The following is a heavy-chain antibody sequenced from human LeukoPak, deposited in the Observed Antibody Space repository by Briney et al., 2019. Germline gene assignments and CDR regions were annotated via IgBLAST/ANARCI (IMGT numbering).Heavy chain of an antibody. J-gene: IGHJ4*02. CDR1: GFTFSDYY. Sequence: GGSLRLSCAASGFTFSDYYMSWIRQTPGKGLGWISYISRSGTNIYYADSVRDRFTISRDNSKNTLYLQMDSLRAEDTAVYYCTKDHSEYVWGSYRRDDYWGQGTLVTVSS. V-gene: IGHV3-11*01. CDR2: ISRSGTNI. CDR3: TKDHSEYVWGSYRRDDY. D-gene: IGHD3-16*02.